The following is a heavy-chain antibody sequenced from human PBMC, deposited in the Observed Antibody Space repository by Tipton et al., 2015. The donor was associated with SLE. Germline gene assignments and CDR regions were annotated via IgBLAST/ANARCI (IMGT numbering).Heavy chain of an antibody. Sequence: SLRLSYVASGFTFDDYVMHWVRQAPGKGLAWVSGISWNSNTIRYADSVKGRFTISSDNAQSSLFLQMNSLRPEDTALYYCVKVPGGGAKFNYFDYWGQGTLVTVSS. D-gene: IGHD3-10*01. J-gene: IGHJ4*02. CDR2: ISWNSNTI. CDR3: VKVPGGGAKFNYFDY. V-gene: IGHV3-9*01. CDR1: GFTFDDYV.